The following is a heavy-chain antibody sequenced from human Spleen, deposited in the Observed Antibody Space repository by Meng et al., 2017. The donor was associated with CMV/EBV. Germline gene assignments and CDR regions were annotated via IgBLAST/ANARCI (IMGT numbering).Heavy chain of an antibody. CDR1: GGSFSGYY. CDR2: INHSGST. J-gene: IGHJ6*02. V-gene: IGHV4-34*01. CDR3: ARGRYVRRGEYYDFWSGWPRGMDV. Sequence: SETLSLTCAVYGGSFSGYYWSWIRQPPGKGLEWIGEINHSGSTNYNPSLKSRVTISVDTSKNQFSLKLSSVTAADTAVYYCARGRYVRRGEYYDFWSGWPRGMDVWGQGTTVTVSS. D-gene: IGHD3-3*01.